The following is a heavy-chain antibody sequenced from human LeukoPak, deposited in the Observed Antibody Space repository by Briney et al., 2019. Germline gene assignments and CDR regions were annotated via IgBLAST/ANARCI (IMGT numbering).Heavy chain of an antibody. CDR2: IIPIFGTA. V-gene: IGHV1-69*05. D-gene: IGHD3-22*01. CDR3: ARDSSSAYEKCDY. Sequence: GSSVKVSCKASGGTFSSYAISWVRQAPGQGLEWMGRIIPIFGTANYAQKFQGRVTMTTDTSTSTVYMEVRGLRSDDTAVYYCARDSSSAYEKCDYWGQGTLVTVSS. J-gene: IGHJ4*02. CDR1: GGTFSSYA.